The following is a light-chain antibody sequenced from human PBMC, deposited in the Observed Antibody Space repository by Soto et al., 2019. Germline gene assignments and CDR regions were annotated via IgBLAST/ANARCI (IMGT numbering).Light chain of an antibody. CDR3: QYYGSSPWT. V-gene: IGKV3-20*01. J-gene: IGKJ1*01. CDR2: GSS. Sequence: MVLTQSPGTLSLCPGERATLSCRARQRVSTTYLAWYQHKPGQAPRLRIYGSSSRPTGLPDRCSGSGSGTDYTLPISRLEPEDFALYYCQYYGSSPWTVGQGTKVQV. CDR1: QRVSTTY.